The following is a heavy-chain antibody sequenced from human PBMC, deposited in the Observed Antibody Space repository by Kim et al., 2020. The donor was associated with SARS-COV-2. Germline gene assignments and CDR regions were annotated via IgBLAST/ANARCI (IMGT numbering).Heavy chain of an antibody. CDR3: ARGPTKGGYDPMNYYCDF. Sequence: ASVKVSCKASGYTFSSYSIHWVRQAPGQRLEWMGWINAGNGNTKYSQKFQGRVTITRDTSATTGYLELRSLRPEDTAVYYCARGPTKGGYDPMNYYCDFWGQGSLVTVSS. CDR2: INAGNGNT. D-gene: IGHD5-12*01. V-gene: IGHV1-3*01. CDR1: GYTFSSYS. J-gene: IGHJ4*02.